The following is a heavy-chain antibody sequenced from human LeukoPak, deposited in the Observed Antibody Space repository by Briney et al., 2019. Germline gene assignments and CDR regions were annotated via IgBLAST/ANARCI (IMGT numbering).Heavy chain of an antibody. J-gene: IGHJ4*02. Sequence: GGSLRLSCAASGFTFSSYAMSWVRQAPGKGLEWVAIIWYDGSNKYYADSVKGRFTISRDNSKNTLYLQMNSLRADDTAVYYCARGRWLFDYWGQGTLVTVSS. CDR3: ARGRWLFDY. CDR2: IWYDGSNK. CDR1: GFTFSSYA. V-gene: IGHV3-33*08. D-gene: IGHD5-24*01.